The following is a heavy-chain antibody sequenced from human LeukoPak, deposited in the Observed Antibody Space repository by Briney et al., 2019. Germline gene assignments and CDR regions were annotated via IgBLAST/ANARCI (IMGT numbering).Heavy chain of an antibody. J-gene: IGHJ5*02. V-gene: IGHV3-11*01. Sequence: PGGSLRLSCAASGFTFSDYYMSWIRQAPGKGLEWISYISSSGTTIFYADSVKGRFAISRDHANNSVYLQMNSLRVEDTAVYYCASEEPELLGAPFDPWGQGTLVTVSS. CDR1: GFTFSDYY. CDR3: ASEEPELLGAPFDP. D-gene: IGHD1-26*01. CDR2: ISSSGTTI.